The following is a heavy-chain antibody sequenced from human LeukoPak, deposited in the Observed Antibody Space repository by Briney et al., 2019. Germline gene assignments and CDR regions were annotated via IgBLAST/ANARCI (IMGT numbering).Heavy chain of an antibody. CDR3: ARDYGRGQIAFDI. Sequence: SETLSLTCTVSGGSISSYYWTWIRQSPGKGLEWIGYIYYSGSTNYNASLKSRVTISVDTSKNQFSLKLSSVTAADTAVYFCARDYGRGQIAFDIWGQGTMVTVSS. V-gene: IGHV4-59*01. CDR2: IYYSGST. CDR1: GGSISSYY. D-gene: IGHD3-10*01. J-gene: IGHJ3*02.